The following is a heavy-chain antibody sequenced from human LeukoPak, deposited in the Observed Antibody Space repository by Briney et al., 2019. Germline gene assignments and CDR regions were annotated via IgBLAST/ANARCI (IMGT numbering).Heavy chain of an antibody. CDR1: GGSISSYY. CDR3: ATSSTKAVADPYYFDY. D-gene: IGHD6-19*01. Sequence: PSETLSLTCTVSGGSISSYYWSWIRQPPGKGLEWIGYIYTSGSTNYNPSLKSRVTIPVDTSKNQFSLKLSSVTAADTAVYYCATSSTKAVADPYYFDYWGQGTLVTVSS. V-gene: IGHV4-4*09. CDR2: IYTSGST. J-gene: IGHJ4*02.